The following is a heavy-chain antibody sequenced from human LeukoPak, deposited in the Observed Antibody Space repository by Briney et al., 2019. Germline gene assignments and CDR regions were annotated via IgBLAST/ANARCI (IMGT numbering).Heavy chain of an antibody. J-gene: IGHJ3*02. CDR2: IQHDGKNK. V-gene: IGHV3-30*02. CDR1: GFTFSNYG. Sequence: PGGSLRLSCAASGFTFSNYGIHWVRQPPGKGLEWVAFIQHDGKNKFYLDSVKGRFTISRDNSKNTLHLQIYSLRPEDTALYYCSTVAPDDGFDIWGQGTMVAVSS. D-gene: IGHD4-23*01. CDR3: STVAPDDGFDI.